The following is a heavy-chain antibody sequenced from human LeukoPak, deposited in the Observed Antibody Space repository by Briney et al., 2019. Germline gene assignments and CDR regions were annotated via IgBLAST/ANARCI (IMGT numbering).Heavy chain of an antibody. CDR2: IFFTGTT. V-gene: IGHV4-4*02. Sequence: SGTLSLTCAVSGASISSNNWWSWVRQPPGKGLEWIGEIFFTGTTTYNPSLKSRVSMSLDKSKNQFSLNLTSVTAADTAIYYCARVYCSSNSCYLDYWSQGTLVTVSS. J-gene: IGHJ4*02. CDR1: GASISSNNW. D-gene: IGHD2-2*01. CDR3: ARVYCSSNSCYLDY.